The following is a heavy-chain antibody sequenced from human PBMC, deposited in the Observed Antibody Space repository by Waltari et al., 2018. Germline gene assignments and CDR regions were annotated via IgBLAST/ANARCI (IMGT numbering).Heavy chain of an antibody. V-gene: IGHV4-34*01. J-gene: IGHJ3*02. CDR1: GGSFSGYY. D-gene: IGHD4-17*01. CDR3: ARSRALRWLRGGAFDI. Sequence: QVQLQQWGAGLLKPSETLSLTCGVYGGSFSGYYWSWIRQPPGKGLEWIGEINHAGRTNYNPSLKSRVFISVDTSNNHFSLKLRSVTAADTAVYYCARSRALRWLRGGAFDIWGQGTMVTVSS. CDR2: INHAGRT.